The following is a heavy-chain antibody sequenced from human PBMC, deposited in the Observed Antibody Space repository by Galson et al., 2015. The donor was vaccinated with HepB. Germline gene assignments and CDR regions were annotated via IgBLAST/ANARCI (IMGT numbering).Heavy chain of an antibody. Sequence: SLRLSCAASGFTFSSYGMNWVRQAPGKGLEWVSYISSGSTTMYIADSVKGRFTISRDNAKNSLHLQMSSLRDEDTAVYYCARDFWSGYCDSFDIWGQGTMVTVSS. V-gene: IGHV3-48*02. CDR2: ISSGSTTM. CDR3: ARDFWSGYCDSFDI. D-gene: IGHD3-3*01. J-gene: IGHJ3*02. CDR1: GFTFSSYG.